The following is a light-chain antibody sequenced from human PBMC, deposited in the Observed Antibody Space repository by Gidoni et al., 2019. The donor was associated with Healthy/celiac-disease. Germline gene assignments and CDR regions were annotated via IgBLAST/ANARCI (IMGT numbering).Light chain of an antibody. CDR2: GAS. CDR3: QQYNNWPPYT. V-gene: IGKV3-15*01. Sequence: EIVMTQSPATLSVSPGERATLSCRASQSVSSNLAWYQQKPGQAPRLLIYGASTRATGIPARFSGSRFRTEFTLTISSLQSEDFAVYYCQQYNNWPPYTFGQGTKLEIK. J-gene: IGKJ2*01. CDR1: QSVSSN.